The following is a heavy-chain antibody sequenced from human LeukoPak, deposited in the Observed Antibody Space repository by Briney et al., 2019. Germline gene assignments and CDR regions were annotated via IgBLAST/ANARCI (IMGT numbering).Heavy chain of an antibody. CDR1: GFTFCRYA. J-gene: IGHJ4*02. Sequence: GGSLRLSCAASGFTFCRYAMSWVRQAPGKGLEWVSAIRGSGGSTYYVDSVKGRFTISRDNSRNTLYLQMNSLRAEDTAVYYCAKDGTYYDSSGYYYGSYFDYWGQGTLVTVSS. V-gene: IGHV3-23*01. CDR3: AKDGTYYDSSGYYYGSYFDY. D-gene: IGHD3-22*01. CDR2: IRGSGGST.